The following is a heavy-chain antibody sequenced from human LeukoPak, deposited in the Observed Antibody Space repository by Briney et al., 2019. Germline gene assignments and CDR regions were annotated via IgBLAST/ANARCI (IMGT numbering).Heavy chain of an antibody. V-gene: IGHV3-53*01. CDR2: IYSGGST. J-gene: IGHJ4*02. Sequence: PGGSLRLSCAASGFTVSSNYISWVRQAPGKGLEWVSVIYSGGSTYYADSVKGRFTISRDNSKNTLYLQMNSLRAEDTAVYYCARGPRVATIPFDYWGQGNLVTVSS. D-gene: IGHD5-24*01. CDR3: ARGPRVATIPFDY. CDR1: GFTVSSNY.